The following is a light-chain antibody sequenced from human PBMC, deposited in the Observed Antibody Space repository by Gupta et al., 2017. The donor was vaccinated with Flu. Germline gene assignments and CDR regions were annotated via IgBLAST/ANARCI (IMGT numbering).Light chain of an antibody. CDR1: EDISKY. V-gene: IGKV1-33*01. CDR2: DAS. CDR3: QQYDYGPHFT. Sequence: DIQMTQSPTSLSASVGDRVAITCQANEDISKYLNWYQQKPGKAPKLLIYDASNLETGVPSRFSGTGSGIEFTLTISSLQAEDTATYYCQQYDYGPHFTFGPGTKVDVK. J-gene: IGKJ3*01.